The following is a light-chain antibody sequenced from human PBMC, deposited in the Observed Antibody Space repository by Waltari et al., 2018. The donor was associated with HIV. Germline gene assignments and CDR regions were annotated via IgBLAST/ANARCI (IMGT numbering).Light chain of an antibody. V-gene: IGLV2-11*01. CDR1: SSDVGGYNY. CDR2: DVN. Sequence: QSALTQPRSVSGSPGQSVTIPCTGTSSDVGGYNYVSWYQQHPGKAPKFMIYDVNKRPSGVPDRLSGSKAVNTASLTISGLQAEDEADYYCCSYADNYPVVFGGGTKLTVL. CDR3: CSYADNYPVV. J-gene: IGLJ2*01.